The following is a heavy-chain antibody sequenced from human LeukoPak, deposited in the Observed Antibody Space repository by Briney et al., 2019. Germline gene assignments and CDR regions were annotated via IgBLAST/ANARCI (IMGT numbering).Heavy chain of an antibody. CDR2: IYYSGST. V-gene: IGHV4-31*03. CDR1: GGSISSGGYY. D-gene: IGHD6-13*01. CDR3: ARGSVAAAPGY. J-gene: IGHJ4*02. Sequence: RASETLSLTCTVSGGSISSGGYYWSWIRQHPGKGLEWIGYIYYSGSTYYNPSLKSRVTISVDPSKNQFSLKLSSVTAADTAVYYCARGSVAAAPGYWGQGTLVTVSS.